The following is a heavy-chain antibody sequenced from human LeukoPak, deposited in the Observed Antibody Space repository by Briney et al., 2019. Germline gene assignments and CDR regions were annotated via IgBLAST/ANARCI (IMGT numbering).Heavy chain of an antibody. Sequence: PSETLSLTCAVYGGSFSGYYWSWIRQPPGKGLEWIGEINHSRSTNYNPSLKSRVTISVDTSKNQFSLKLSSVTAADTAVYYCARYGATGGFDYWGQGTLVTVSS. CDR1: GGSFSGYY. V-gene: IGHV4-34*01. J-gene: IGHJ4*02. CDR2: INHSRST. CDR3: ARYGATGGFDY. D-gene: IGHD7-27*01.